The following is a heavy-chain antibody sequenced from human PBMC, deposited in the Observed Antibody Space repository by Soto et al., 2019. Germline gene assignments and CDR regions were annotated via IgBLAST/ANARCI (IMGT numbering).Heavy chain of an antibody. D-gene: IGHD4-4*01. V-gene: IGHV4-39*01. Sequence: PSETLSLTCTFSGGSLTSTTYYFAWIRQPPGKGLEWIGSIRSSGSTYYNPSLKSRVTISVDTSQNQFSLSLTSVTAADTAVYYCARHPDDYSNYRWFGPWGQGTLVTVSS. CDR2: IRSSGST. J-gene: IGHJ5*02. CDR3: ARHPDDYSNYRWFGP. CDR1: GGSLTSTTYY.